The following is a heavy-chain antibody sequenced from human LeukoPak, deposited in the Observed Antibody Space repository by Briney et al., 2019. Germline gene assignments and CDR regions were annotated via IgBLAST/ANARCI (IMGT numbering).Heavy chain of an antibody. V-gene: IGHV1-46*01. Sequence: ASVKVSCKASGYTFTSYYMHWVRQAPGQGLEWMGIINPSGGSTSYAQKFQGRVTMTRDTSTSTVYMEPSSLRSEDTAVYYCARSLRDSSGYSPFDYWGQGTLVTVSS. CDR3: ARSLRDSSGYSPFDY. CDR1: GYTFTSYY. D-gene: IGHD3-22*01. J-gene: IGHJ4*02. CDR2: INPSGGST.